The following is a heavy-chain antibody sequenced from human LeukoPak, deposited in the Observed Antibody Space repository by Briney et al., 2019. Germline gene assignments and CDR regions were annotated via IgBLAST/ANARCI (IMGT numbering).Heavy chain of an antibody. CDR1: GFSFSSFW. Sequence: GGSLRLSCAASGFSFSSFWMSWVRQAPGKGLEWVANIRKDGSLKYYVDSVEGRFTISRDNAKNSLYLQMNTPRADDTAVYYCTRVSGGYDLSDYWGQGTLVTVSS. J-gene: IGHJ4*02. D-gene: IGHD3-3*01. CDR3: TRVSGGYDLSDY. V-gene: IGHV3-7*03. CDR2: IRKDGSLK.